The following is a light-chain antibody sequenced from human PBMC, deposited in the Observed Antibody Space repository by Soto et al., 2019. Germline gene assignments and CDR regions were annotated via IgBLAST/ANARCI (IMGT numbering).Light chain of an antibody. CDR2: EVS. V-gene: IGLV2-14*01. CDR1: SSDVGGYKY. J-gene: IGLJ1*01. Sequence: LTQPASVSGSPGQTITMSCTGTSSDVGGYKYVSWYQQHPGKVPKLMIYEVSNRPSGVSNRFSGSKSGNTASLTISGLQAEDEAHYYCSSSTSSNTYVFGTGTKVTVL. CDR3: SSSTSSNTYV.